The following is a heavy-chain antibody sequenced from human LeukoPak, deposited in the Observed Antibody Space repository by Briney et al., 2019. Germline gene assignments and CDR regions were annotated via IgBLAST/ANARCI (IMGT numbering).Heavy chain of an antibody. CDR2: IKQDGSEK. CDR1: GFTFSSYW. D-gene: IGHD5-24*01. CDR3: AREDDGDAFDI. Sequence: GRSLRLSCAASGFTFSSYWMSWVRQAPGKGLEWVANIKQDGSEKYYVDSVKGRFTISRDNAKNSLYLQMNSLRAEDTAVYYCAREDDGDAFDIWGQGTMVTVSS. J-gene: IGHJ3*02. V-gene: IGHV3-7*01.